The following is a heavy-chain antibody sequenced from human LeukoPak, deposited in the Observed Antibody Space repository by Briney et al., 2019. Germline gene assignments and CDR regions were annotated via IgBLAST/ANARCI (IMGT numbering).Heavy chain of an antibody. CDR3: ARVSLATAPYFDY. J-gene: IGHJ4*02. CDR2: IYYSGST. Sequence: SETLSLTCTVSGGSISSDDYYWTWIRQPPGKGLEWIGYIYYSGSTYSNPSLKSRVTISVDPSKNQFSLKLSSVTAADTAVYYCARVSLATAPYFDYWGQGTLVTVSS. CDR1: GGSISSDDYY. D-gene: IGHD5-12*01. V-gene: IGHV4-30-4*01.